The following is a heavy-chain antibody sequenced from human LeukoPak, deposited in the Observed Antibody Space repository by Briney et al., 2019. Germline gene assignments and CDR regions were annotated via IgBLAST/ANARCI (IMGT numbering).Heavy chain of an antibody. D-gene: IGHD1-26*01. CDR1: GFTFSSYA. CDR2: ISGSGGTT. V-gene: IGHV3-23*01. CDR3: AKDTSGSTSYSYHYGMDV. Sequence: GGSLGLSCVTSGFTFSSYAMSWVRQAPGKGLEGVSVISGSGGTTYYADSVKGRFTISRDNSKSTLYLQMNSLRAEDTAVYYCAKDTSGSTSYSYHYGMDVWGQGTTVTVSS. J-gene: IGHJ6*02.